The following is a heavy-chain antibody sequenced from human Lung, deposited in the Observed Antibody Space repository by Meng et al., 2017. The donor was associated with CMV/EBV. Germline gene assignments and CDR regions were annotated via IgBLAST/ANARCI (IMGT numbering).Heavy chain of an antibody. J-gene: IGHJ4*02. CDR2: IFLDGKT. D-gene: IGHD2-21*01. V-gene: IGHV3-66*01. CDR3: VADSITSPNLDF. Sequence: EVQLVESGGGLVQRGGSLRLSCAASGYSVSGKYMSWVRWAPGKRLEWISIIFLDGKTYYVDSVRGRFVISRDNSKNIMDLQMNSLRVEDTAVYYCVADSITSPNLDFWGRGTLVTVSS. CDR1: GYSVSGKY.